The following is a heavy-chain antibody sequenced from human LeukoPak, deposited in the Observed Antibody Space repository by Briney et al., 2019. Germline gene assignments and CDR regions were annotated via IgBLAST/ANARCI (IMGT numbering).Heavy chain of an antibody. CDR3: AKGSSSRYGAFDY. D-gene: IGHD6-13*01. CDR1: GFTFSSYG. J-gene: IGHJ4*02. V-gene: IGHV3-30*18. CDR2: ISYDGSNK. Sequence: GGSLRLSCAASGFTFSSYGMHWVRQAPGKGLEWVAVISYDGSNKYYADSVKGRFTISRDNSKNTLYLQMNSLRAEDTAVYYCAKGSSSRYGAFDYWGQGTLVTVSS.